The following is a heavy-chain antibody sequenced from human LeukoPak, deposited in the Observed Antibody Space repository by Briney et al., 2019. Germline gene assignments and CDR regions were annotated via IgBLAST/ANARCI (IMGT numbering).Heavy chain of an antibody. CDR1: GYTFTGYY. CDR2: INPNSGGT. D-gene: IGHD1-26*01. CDR3: ARGIVGATSYFDY. Sequence: ASVKVSCKASGYTFTGYYMHWVRQAPGQGLEWMGRINPNSGGTNYAQKFQGGVTMTRDTSISTAYMELSRLRSDDTAVYYCARGIVGATSYFDYWGQGTLVTVSS. J-gene: IGHJ4*02. V-gene: IGHV1-2*06.